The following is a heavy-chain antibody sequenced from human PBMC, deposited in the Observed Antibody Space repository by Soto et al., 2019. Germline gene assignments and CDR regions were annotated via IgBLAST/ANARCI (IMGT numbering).Heavy chain of an antibody. CDR2: ISYDGNNK. V-gene: IGHV3-30*18. CDR3: AKDHLPTTITTPWFDP. J-gene: IGHJ5*02. D-gene: IGHD4-17*01. CDR1: GFTFSSHG. Sequence: QVQLVGSGGGVVQPGRSLRVSCEASGFTFSSHGMHWVRQAPGKGLEWLAVISYDGNNKYYADSVKGRFTISRDNSKNTLYLQMNSLRAEDTAVYYCAKDHLPTTITTPWFDPWGQGTLVTVSS.